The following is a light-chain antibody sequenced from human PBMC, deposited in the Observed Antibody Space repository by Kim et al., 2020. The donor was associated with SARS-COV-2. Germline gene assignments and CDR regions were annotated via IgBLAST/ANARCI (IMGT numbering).Light chain of an antibody. CDR3: QQLNSYPWT. V-gene: IGKV1-9*01. J-gene: IGKJ1*01. CDR1: QGISTY. CDR2: RAS. Sequence: DIQLTHSPPFLSASVGDRVTITCRASQGISTYLAWYQQRPGKAPKLLIYRASTLQSGVPSRFSGSGSGTEFTLTISNLRPEDFAIYYCQQLNSYPWTFGQGTKLDIK.